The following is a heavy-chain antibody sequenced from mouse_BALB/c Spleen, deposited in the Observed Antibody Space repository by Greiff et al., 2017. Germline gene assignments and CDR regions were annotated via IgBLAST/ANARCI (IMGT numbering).Heavy chain of an antibody. CDR1: GFTFSSYA. CDR3: AREGEDAMDY. Sequence: EVKVVESGGGLVKPGGSLKLSCAASGFTFSSYAMSWVRQSPEKRLEWVAEISSGGSYTYYPDTVTGRFTISRDNAKNTLYLEMSSLRSEDTAMYYCAREGEDAMDYWGQGTSVTVSS. V-gene: IGHV5-9-4*01. J-gene: IGHJ4*01. CDR2: ISSGGSYT.